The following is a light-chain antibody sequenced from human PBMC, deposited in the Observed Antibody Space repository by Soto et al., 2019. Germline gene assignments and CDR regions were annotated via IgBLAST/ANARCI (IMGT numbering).Light chain of an antibody. CDR2: GAS. CDR1: QSVSSSY. CDR3: QQYGSSPT. V-gene: IGKV3-20*01. Sequence: EIVLTQSPGTLSLSPGERATLSCRASQSVSSSYLAWYQQEPGQAPRLLIDGASSRATGIPDRFSGSGSGTDFTLTISTLEPEDFAVYYCQQYGSSPTFGGGTKVEIK. J-gene: IGKJ4*01.